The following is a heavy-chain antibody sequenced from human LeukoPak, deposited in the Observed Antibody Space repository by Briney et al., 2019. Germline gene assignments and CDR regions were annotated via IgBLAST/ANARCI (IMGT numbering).Heavy chain of an antibody. V-gene: IGHV4-59*01. D-gene: IGHD2-8*01. CDR2: IYYSGST. CDR1: GGSIRSNY. CDR3: ARRTRREPYFDY. Sequence: SETLSLTCTVSGGSIRSNYWSWIRQPPGKGLEWIGYIYYSGSTNYNPSLKSRVTISVDTSKKQFSLKLSSVTPADTAVYYCARRTRREPYFDYWGQGTLVTVSS. J-gene: IGHJ4*02.